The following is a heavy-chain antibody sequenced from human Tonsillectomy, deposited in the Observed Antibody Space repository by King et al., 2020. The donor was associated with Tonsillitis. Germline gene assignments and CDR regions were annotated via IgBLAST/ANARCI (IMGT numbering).Heavy chain of an antibody. V-gene: IGHV3-11*01. D-gene: IGHD1-14*01. Sequence: QVQLVESGGGLVKPGGSLRLSCTASGFIFSDHYMSWIRQAPGKGLEWVSSISGSGSTIYYADSVKGRFTISRDNAKNSLYLQMNSLRAEDTAVYYCAKVGRDNSSWPEYWFDPWGQGTLVTVSS. J-gene: IGHJ5*02. CDR1: GFIFSDHY. CDR2: ISGSGSTI. CDR3: AKVGRDNSSWPEYWFDP.